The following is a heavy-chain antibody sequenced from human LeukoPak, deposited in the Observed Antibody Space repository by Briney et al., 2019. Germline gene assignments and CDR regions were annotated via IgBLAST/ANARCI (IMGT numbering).Heavy chain of an antibody. V-gene: IGHV1-69*13. D-gene: IGHD3-22*01. CDR2: IIPIFGTA. CDR3: ARARYYYDSSGYWYLDY. CDR1: GYTFTSYG. J-gene: IGHJ4*02. Sequence: SVKVSCKASGYTFTSYGISWVRQAPGQGLEWMGGIIPIFGTANYAQKFQGRVTITADESTSTAYMELSSLRSEDTAVYYCARARYYYDSSGYWYLDYWGQGTLVTVSS.